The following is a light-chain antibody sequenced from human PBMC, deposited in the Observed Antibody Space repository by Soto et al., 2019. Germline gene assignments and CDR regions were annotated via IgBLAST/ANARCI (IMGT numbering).Light chain of an antibody. CDR1: SSDVGAYRF. V-gene: IGLV2-14*03. CDR2: DVS. J-gene: IGLJ1*01. Sequence: QSVLTQPASVSGSPGQSIAISCTGTSSDVGAYRFVSWYQQHPGRAPKLMIYDVSNRPSGVSDRFSGSTSGNTASLTISGLQAEDEADYYCSSFTSSDTYVFGTGTKVNVL. CDR3: SSFTSSDTYV.